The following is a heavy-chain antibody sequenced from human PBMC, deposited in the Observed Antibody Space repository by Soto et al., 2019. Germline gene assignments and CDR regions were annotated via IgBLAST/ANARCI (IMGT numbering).Heavy chain of an antibody. CDR1: GGLFSSYA. J-gene: IGHJ4*02. V-gene: IGHV1-69*01. CDR3: ARGGSGYVWFNEF. Sequence: QEQLVQSGAEVKKPGSSVKVSCKASGGLFSSYAISWVRQAPGQGLGWMGGIIPVFSTAYYAQKFQGRVTITEDESTNTAYMELSSLRSEDTAMYYCARGGSGYVWFNEFWGQGSLVTVSS. D-gene: IGHD3-22*01. CDR2: IIPVFSTA.